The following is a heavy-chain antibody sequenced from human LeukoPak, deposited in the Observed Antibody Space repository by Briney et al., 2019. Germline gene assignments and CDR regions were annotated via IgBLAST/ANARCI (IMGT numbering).Heavy chain of an antibody. J-gene: IGHJ6*02. CDR2: INHSGST. D-gene: IGHD4-17*01. Sequence: SETLSLTCAVYGGSFSGYYWSWIRQPPGKGLEWIGEINHSGSTNYNPSLKSRVTISVDTSKNQFSLKLSSVTAADTAVYYCARVPYGDSTGDYYYGMDVWGQGTTVTVSS. CDR1: GGSFSGYY. CDR3: ARVPYGDSTGDYYYGMDV. V-gene: IGHV4-34*01.